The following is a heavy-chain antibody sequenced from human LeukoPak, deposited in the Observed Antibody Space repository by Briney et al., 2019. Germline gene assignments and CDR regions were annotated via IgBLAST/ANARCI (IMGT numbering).Heavy chain of an antibody. CDR1: GFTFSSYG. Sequence: PGGSLRLSCAASGFTFSSYGMHWVRQAPGKGLEWVAVIWYDGSNKYYADSVKGRFTISRDNSKNTLYLQMNSLRAEDTAVYYCARELVGGYSYGSWAFLSYWGQGTLVTVSS. D-gene: IGHD5-18*01. CDR2: IWYDGSNK. V-gene: IGHV3-33*01. CDR3: ARELVGGYSYGSWAFLSY. J-gene: IGHJ4*02.